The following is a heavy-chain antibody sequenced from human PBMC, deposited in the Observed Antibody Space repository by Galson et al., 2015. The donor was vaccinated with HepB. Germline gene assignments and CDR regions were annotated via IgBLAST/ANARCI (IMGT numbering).Heavy chain of an antibody. CDR1: GFTFSSYN. J-gene: IGHJ4*02. V-gene: IGHV3-21*01. CDR2: ISSSSSYI. Sequence: SLKLSCAASGFTFSSYNMNWVRQAPGKGLEWVSSISSSSSYINYADTLKGRFTISRDNANSSLYLQMNSMRAEDTAVYYCARWTPAGRGYWGQGTLVTVSS. CDR3: ARWTPAGRGY. D-gene: IGHD2-2*01.